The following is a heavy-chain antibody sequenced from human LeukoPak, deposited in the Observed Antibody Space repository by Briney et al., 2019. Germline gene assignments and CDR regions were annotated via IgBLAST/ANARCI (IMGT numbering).Heavy chain of an antibody. V-gene: IGHV3-30*18. CDR3: AKDGPPDLYGMDV. Sequence: GGSLRLSCAASGFTVSSNYMSWVRQAPGKGLEWVAVISYDGSNKYYADSVKGRFTISRDNSKNTLYLQMNSLRAEDTAVYYCAKDGPPDLYGMDVWGQGTTVTVSS. J-gene: IGHJ6*02. CDR1: GFTVSSNY. CDR2: ISYDGSNK.